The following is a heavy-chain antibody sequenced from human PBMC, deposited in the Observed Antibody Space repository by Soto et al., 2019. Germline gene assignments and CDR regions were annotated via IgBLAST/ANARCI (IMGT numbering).Heavy chain of an antibody. V-gene: IGHV3-74*01. J-gene: IGHJ5*02. CDR2: INGDGSGT. D-gene: IGHD4-17*01. Sequence: EVQLVESGGALVQPGGSLRLSCAASGFTFSNYWIHWVRQVPGEGLVWLSRINGDGSGTNYADSVKGRFTISRDNAKNTVYVQMNSLRVEDTAVYYCARGGLRAYWIDPWGQGTLVTVSS. CDR1: GFTFSNYW. CDR3: ARGGLRAYWIDP.